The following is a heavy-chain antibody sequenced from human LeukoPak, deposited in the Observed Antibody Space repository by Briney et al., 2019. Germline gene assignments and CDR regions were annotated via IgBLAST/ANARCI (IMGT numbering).Heavy chain of an antibody. J-gene: IGHJ4*02. Sequence: ASVKVSCKASGGTFSSYAISWVRQAPGQGLEWMGRIIPILGIANYAQKFQGRVTITADKSTSTAYMELSSLRSEDTAVYYCAREKDYYDSSGSSVYFDYWGQGTLVTVSS. V-gene: IGHV1-69*04. CDR2: IIPILGIA. CDR1: GGTFSSYA. D-gene: IGHD3-22*01. CDR3: AREKDYYDSSGSSVYFDY.